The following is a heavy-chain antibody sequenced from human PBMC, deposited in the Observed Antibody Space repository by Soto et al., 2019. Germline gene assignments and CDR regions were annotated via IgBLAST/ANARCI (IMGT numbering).Heavy chain of an antibody. V-gene: IGHV3-7*01. CDR1: GFTFSSYW. D-gene: IGHD5-12*01. J-gene: IGHJ6*03. CDR3: ADSGSYTDV. Sequence: EVQLVESGGGLVQPGGSLRLSCAASGFTFSSYWMTWVRQAPGKGLEWVANIKDDGSEKYYVDSVKGRFTISRDNAKNSVYLQMNSLRAEDTAVYYCADSGSYTDVWGKGTTVTVSS. CDR2: IKDDGSEK.